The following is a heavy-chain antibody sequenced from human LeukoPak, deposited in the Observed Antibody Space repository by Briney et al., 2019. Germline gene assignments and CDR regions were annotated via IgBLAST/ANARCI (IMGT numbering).Heavy chain of an antibody. CDR3: ARVRSGYYLDT. V-gene: IGHV3-23*01. D-gene: IGHD3-3*01. CDR1: GFTFNNYG. Sequence: PGGSLRLSCTASGFTFNNYGVTWVRQAPGKGLEWVSFISGDGGTRFYAPFLKGRFTFSRDNFKNTVYLQMSSLRAEDTAIYSCARVRSGYYLDTWGQGTLVTVSS. J-gene: IGHJ4*02. CDR2: ISGDGGTR.